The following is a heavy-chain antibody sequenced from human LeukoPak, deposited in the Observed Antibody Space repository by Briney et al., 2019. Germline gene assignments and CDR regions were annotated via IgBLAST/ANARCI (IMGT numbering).Heavy chain of an antibody. CDR3: ARGPQFWSGYYTDY. D-gene: IGHD3-3*01. CDR2: INHSGST. J-gene: IGHJ4*02. V-gene: IGHV4-34*01. Sequence: PSETLSLTCAVYGGSFSGYYWSWIRQPPGKGLEWIGEINHSGSTNYNPSLKSRVTISVDTSKNLFSLKLSSVTAADTAVYYCARGPQFWSGYYTDYWGQGTLVTVSS. CDR1: GGSFSGYY.